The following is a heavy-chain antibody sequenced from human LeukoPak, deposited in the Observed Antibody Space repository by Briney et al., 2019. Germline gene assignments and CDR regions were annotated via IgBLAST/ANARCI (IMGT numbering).Heavy chain of an antibody. J-gene: IGHJ5*02. V-gene: IGHV4-38-2*02. CDR1: GYSISSGYY. D-gene: IGHD6-13*01. Sequence: PSETLSLTCTVSGYSISSGYYWGWIRQPPGKGLEWIGSIYYSGSTYYNPSLKSRVTISVDTSKNQFSLKLSSVTAADTAVYYCARGQAAAGYNWFDPWGQGTLVTVSS. CDR3: ARGQAAAGYNWFDP. CDR2: IYYSGST.